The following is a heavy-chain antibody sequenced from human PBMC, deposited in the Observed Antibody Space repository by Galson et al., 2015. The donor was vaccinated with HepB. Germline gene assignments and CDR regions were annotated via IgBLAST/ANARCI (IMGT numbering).Heavy chain of an antibody. D-gene: IGHD5-18*01. CDR1: GGTFSSYA. CDR2: IIPIFGTA. Sequence: SVKVSCKASGGTFSSYAISWVRQAPGQGLEWMGGIIPIFGTANYAQKSQGRVTITADESTSTAYMELSSLRSEDTAVYYCARDLFRVGYSYGIYYYYGMDVWGQGTTVTVSS. V-gene: IGHV1-69*13. J-gene: IGHJ6*02. CDR3: ARDLFRVGYSYGIYYYYGMDV.